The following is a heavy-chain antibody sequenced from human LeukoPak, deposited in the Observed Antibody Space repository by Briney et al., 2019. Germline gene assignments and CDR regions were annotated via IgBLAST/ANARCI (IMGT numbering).Heavy chain of an antibody. CDR3: EEPIGNYFDY. J-gene: IGHJ4*02. CDR1: GASVNSYY. Sequence: PSETLSPTRTVAGASVNSYYWSSVRQPPGKGLECIGYIYYSGSTNYNPSLKSRVTISVDTSKNQFSLKLSSVTAADTALYYCEEPIGNYFDYWGQGTLVTVSS. D-gene: IGHD1-14*01. V-gene: IGHV4-59*08. CDR2: IYYSGST.